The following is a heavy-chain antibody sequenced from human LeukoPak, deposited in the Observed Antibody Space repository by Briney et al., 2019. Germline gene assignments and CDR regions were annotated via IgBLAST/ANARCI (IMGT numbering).Heavy chain of an antibody. CDR1: GGSFSGYY. D-gene: IGHD3-10*01. CDR2: INHSGST. V-gene: IGHV4-34*01. J-gene: IGHJ4*02. CDR3: ARGIRVRGVIHHFDY. Sequence: PSETLSLTCAVYGGSFSGYYWSWIRQPPGKGLEWIGEINHSGSTNYNPSLKSRVTISVDTSKNQFSLKLSSVTAADTAAYYCARGIRVRGVIHHFDYRGQGTLVTVSS.